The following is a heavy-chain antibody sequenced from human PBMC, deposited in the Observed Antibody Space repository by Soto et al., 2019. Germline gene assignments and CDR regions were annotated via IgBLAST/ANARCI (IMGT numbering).Heavy chain of an antibody. CDR1: GFTFSSYA. V-gene: IGHV3-23*01. J-gene: IGHJ4*02. D-gene: IGHD6-19*01. CDR3: ARRSSGSYFDY. Sequence: EVQLLESGGGLVQPGGSLRLSCAASGFTFSSYAMNWVRQAPGKGLEWVSVISGSGGSTYYADSVKGRFTISRDNSKTALYLQMNSLRAEDMALYYCARRSSGSYFDYLGEGTLVTGSS. CDR2: ISGSGGST.